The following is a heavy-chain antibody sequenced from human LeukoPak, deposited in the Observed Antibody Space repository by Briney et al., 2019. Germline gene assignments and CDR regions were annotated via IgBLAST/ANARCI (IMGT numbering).Heavy chain of an antibody. D-gene: IGHD3-3*01. Sequence: EASVKVSCKASGYTFTGYYMHWVRQAPGQGLEWMGWINPNSGGTNYARKFQGRVTMTRDTSISTAYMELSRLRSDDTAVYYCASDFWSGLHNWFDPWGQGTLVTVSS. CDR1: GYTFTGYY. V-gene: IGHV1-2*02. CDR3: ASDFWSGLHNWFDP. J-gene: IGHJ5*02. CDR2: INPNSGGT.